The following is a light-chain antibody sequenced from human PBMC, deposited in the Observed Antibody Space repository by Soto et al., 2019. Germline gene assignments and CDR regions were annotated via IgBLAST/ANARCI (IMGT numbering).Light chain of an antibody. CDR2: GNN. CDR3: ATWDSSLGSVV. Sequence: QAVVTQPPSVSAAPGQKVTISCSGSSYNIGGNYVSWYVQLPGTAPKFLIYGNNKRPSGIPDRFSGSKSGTSATLGINGLQTEDEADYYCATWDSSLGSVVFGGGTKLTVL. J-gene: IGLJ3*02. V-gene: IGLV1-51*01. CDR1: SYNIGGNY.